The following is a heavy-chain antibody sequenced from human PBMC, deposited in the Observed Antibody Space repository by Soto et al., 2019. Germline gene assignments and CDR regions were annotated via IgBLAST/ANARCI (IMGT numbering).Heavy chain of an antibody. J-gene: IGHJ5*02. CDR1: GGTFSSYA. CDR2: IIPIFGTA. D-gene: IGHD3-22*01. Sequence: ASVKLSCKASGGTFSSYAISWVRQAPGQGLEWMGGIIPIFGTANYAQKFQGRVTITADESTSTAYMELSSLRSEDTAVYYCAKYYYDSSGYYYWFDPWGQGTLVTVSS. V-gene: IGHV1-69*13. CDR3: AKYYYDSSGYYYWFDP.